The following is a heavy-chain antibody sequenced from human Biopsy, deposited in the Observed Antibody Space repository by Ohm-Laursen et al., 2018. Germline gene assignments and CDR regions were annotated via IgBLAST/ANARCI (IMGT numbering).Heavy chain of an antibody. J-gene: IGHJ2*01. CDR1: GFTFTSYA. V-gene: IGHV3-30*03. D-gene: IGHD4-11*01. CDR3: ARDGKRWDYSTYFSWHFDL. CDR2: ISYDGSGE. Sequence: SLRLSCTASGFTFTSYAMHWVRQAPGKGLEWVAVISYDGSGEYYADSLQGRFIISRDNPKNTVDLQMNSLRAKDTAVYFCARDGKRWDYSTYFSWHFDLWGRGTLVTVSS.